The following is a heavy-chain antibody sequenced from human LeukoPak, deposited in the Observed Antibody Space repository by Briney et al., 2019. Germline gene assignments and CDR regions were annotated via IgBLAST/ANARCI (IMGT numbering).Heavy chain of an antibody. J-gene: IGHJ4*02. CDR2: ISGSGGST. Sequence: GGSLRLSCAAFGFTFSSYAMSWVRQAPGKGLEWVSAISGSGGSTYYADSVKGRFTISRDNSKNTLYLQMNSLRAEDTAVYYCAKLARYSSSWYCGYWGQGTLVTVSS. CDR3: AKLARYSSSWYCGY. CDR1: GFTFSSYA. V-gene: IGHV3-23*01. D-gene: IGHD6-13*01.